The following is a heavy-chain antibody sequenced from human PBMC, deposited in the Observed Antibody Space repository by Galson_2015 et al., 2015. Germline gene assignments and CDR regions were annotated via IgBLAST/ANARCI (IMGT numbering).Heavy chain of an antibody. J-gene: IGHJ4*02. CDR3: AKDIADYDILTGYYREYFDY. D-gene: IGHD3-9*01. CDR2: ISGDGGST. Sequence: SLRLSCAASGFTSDDYAMHWVRQAPGKGLEWVSLISGDGGSTYYADSVKGRFTISRDNSKNSLYLQMNSLRTEDTALYHCAKDIADYDILTGYYREYFDYWGQGTLVTVSS. CDR1: GFTSDDYA. V-gene: IGHV3-43*02.